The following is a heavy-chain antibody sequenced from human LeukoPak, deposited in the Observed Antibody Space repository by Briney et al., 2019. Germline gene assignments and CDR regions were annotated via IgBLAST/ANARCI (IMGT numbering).Heavy chain of an antibody. D-gene: IGHD3-22*01. V-gene: IGHV3-7*01. CDR1: GFTFSSYS. CDR2: IKQDGSEK. Sequence: GGSLRLSCAASGFTFSSYSMNWVRQAPGKGLEWVANIKQDGSEKFYVDSVKGRFTISRDNAKNSVSLQMNSLRVEDTAVYYCARDKYYDRYFDSWGQGTLVTVSS. J-gene: IGHJ4*02. CDR3: ARDKYYDRYFDS.